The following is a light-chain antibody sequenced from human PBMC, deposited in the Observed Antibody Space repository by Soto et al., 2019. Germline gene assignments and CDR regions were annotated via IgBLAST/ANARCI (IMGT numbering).Light chain of an antibody. Sequence: QSVLTQPPSVSGAPGQRVTISCTGSSSNIGSLYDVHWYQQLPGTAPKLLIYDNSNRPSGVPDRFSGSKSGTSASLAITGLQAEDEADYYCAAWDDSLNAVVFGGGTKLTVL. V-gene: IGLV1-40*01. CDR1: SSNIGSLYD. CDR2: DNS. CDR3: AAWDDSLNAVV. J-gene: IGLJ2*01.